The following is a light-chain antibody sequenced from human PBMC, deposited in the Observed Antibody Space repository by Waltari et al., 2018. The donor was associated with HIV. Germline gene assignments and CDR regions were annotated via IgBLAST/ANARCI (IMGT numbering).Light chain of an antibody. V-gene: IGLV2-11*01. CDR1: SSDIGYFDD. J-gene: IGLJ1*01. Sequence: QSGLNQPRSVSGSHGKSVTIPCPGTSSDIGYFDDVSWYQPYPGQDPQVLIYEVSQRPSGVPARFPAPNPGITASLTISGLQDEDEADYYCCSYAGTYTYVFGTGTTVTVL. CDR2: EVS. CDR3: CSYAGTYTYV.